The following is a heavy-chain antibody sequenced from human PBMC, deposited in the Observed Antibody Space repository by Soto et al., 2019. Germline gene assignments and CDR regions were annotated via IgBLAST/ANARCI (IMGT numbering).Heavy chain of an antibody. CDR1: GFTFSSYW. CDR3: ARDDARQQLDY. CDR2: IKQDGSEK. J-gene: IGHJ4*02. Sequence: GGSLRLSCAASGFTFSSYWMSWVRQAPGKGLEWVANIKQDGSEKYYADSVKGRFTISRDNSKNTLYLQMNSLRAEDTAVYYCARDDARQQLDYWGQGTLVTVSS. V-gene: IGHV3-7*01. D-gene: IGHD6-13*01.